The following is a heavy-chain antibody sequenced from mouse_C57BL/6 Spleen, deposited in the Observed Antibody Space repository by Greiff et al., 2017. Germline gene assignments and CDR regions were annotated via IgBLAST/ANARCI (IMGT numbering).Heavy chain of an antibody. CDR3: ARRGITTVVANYAMDY. CDR2: IDPNSGGT. CDR1: GYTFTSYW. Sequence: QVQLQQPGAELVKPGASVKLSCKASGYTFTSYWMHWVKQRPGRGLEWIGRIDPNSGGTKYNEKFKSKATLTVDKPSSTAYMQLSSLTSEDSAVYYGARRGITTVVANYAMDYWGQGTSVTVSS. D-gene: IGHD1-1*01. J-gene: IGHJ4*01. V-gene: IGHV1-72*01.